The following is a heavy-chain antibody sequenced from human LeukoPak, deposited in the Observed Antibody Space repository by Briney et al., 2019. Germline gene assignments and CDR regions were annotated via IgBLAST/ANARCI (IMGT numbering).Heavy chain of an antibody. CDR2: INPNSGGT. CDR3: ARGGRITGDKIQYYYYYYMDV. J-gene: IGHJ6*03. D-gene: IGHD1-20*01. CDR1: GYTFTGYY. V-gene: IGHV1-2*02. Sequence: ASVKVSCKASGYTFTGYYMHWVRQAPGQGLEGMGWINPNSGGTNYAQKFQGRVTMTRDTSISTAYMELSRLRSDDTAVYYCARGGRITGDKIQYYYYYYMDVWGKGTTVTVSS.